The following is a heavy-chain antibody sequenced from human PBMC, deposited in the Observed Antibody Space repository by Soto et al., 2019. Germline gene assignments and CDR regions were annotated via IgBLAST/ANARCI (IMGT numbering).Heavy chain of an antibody. D-gene: IGHD4-17*01. J-gene: IGHJ4*02. CDR2: INHSGST. Sequence: SETLTLTCAVDGGSFSGYYWRWIRQPPGKGLEWIGEINHSGSTNYNPSLKSRVTISVDTSKNQFSLKLSSVTAADTAVYYCASDGRTTVTQGPNDYWGQGTLVTVSS. V-gene: IGHV4-34*01. CDR3: ASDGRTTVTQGPNDY. CDR1: GGSFSGYY.